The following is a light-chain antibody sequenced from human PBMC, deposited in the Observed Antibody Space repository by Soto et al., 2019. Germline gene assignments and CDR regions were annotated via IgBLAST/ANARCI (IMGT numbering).Light chain of an antibody. Sequence: DIQMTQSPSTLSGSVGDRATITCRASQTISSWLAWYQQKPGKAPKLLIYRASTLNSGVPSRFSGSGSGTEFTLTISSLQPDDFATYYCQHYSSYSQAFGQGTKVDIK. V-gene: IGKV1-5*03. J-gene: IGKJ1*01. CDR1: QTISSW. CDR2: RAS. CDR3: QHYSSYSQA.